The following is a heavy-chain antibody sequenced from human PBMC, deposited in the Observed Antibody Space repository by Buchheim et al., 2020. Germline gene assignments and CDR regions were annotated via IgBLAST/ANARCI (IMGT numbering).Heavy chain of an antibody. Sequence: QVQLQESGPGLVKPSQTLSLTCTVSGGSISSRGYYWNWIRPHPGKGLEWIGYIYFSGTTSYTPSLKSRVSISLDTSKNQFSLKLSSVTAADTALYYCARSDCSGGSCYRVDHWGQGTL. D-gene: IGHD2-15*01. V-gene: IGHV4-31*03. CDR1: GGSISSRGYY. CDR2: IYFSGTT. CDR3: ARSDCSGGSCYRVDH. J-gene: IGHJ4*02.